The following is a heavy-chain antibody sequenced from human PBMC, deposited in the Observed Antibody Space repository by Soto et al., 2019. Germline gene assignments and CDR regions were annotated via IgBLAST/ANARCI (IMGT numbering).Heavy chain of an antibody. D-gene: IGHD3-9*01. Sequence: QVQLVESGGGVVQPGRSLRLSCAASGFSFSYHAMHWVRQAPGKGLEWVADISYDGNNKYYADSVKGRVTISRDNSRNTLYLQMSSLRPEDTAVYYSMRYSISVTGSGFYFDYWGQGTLVTVSS. V-gene: IGHV3-30-3*01. CDR2: ISYDGNNK. CDR1: GFSFSYHA. J-gene: IGHJ4*02. CDR3: MRYSISVTGSGFYFDY.